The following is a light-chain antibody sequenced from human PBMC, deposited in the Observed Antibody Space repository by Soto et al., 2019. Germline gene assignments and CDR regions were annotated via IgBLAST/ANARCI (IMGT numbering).Light chain of an antibody. CDR1: QSISSY. CDR3: QQSYSTPLT. J-gene: IGKJ4*01. Sequence: DIQMTQSPSSLSASVGDRVTINCRASQSISSYLNWYQQKPGKAPKLLIYAASSLQSGVPSRFSGSGSETDFTLTISSLQPEDFATYYCQQSYSTPLTFGGGTKVEIK. V-gene: IGKV1-39*01. CDR2: AAS.